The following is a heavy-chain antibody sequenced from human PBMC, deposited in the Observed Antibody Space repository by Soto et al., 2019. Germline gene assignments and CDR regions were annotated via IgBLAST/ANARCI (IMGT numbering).Heavy chain of an antibody. J-gene: IGHJ4*02. CDR1: GYIFSDYG. Sequence: QVQVMQSGAEVKKPGDSVKVSCKTSGYIFSDYGINWVRQAPGQGLEWMGWISGYSGNANLAQKFQGRVTMTTDKSTRTAYMELRRLRSDDTAVYYCATRTSGTTWGESDYWGQGTLVTVSS. CDR2: ISGYSGNA. CDR3: ATRTSGTTWGESDY. D-gene: IGHD4-17*01. V-gene: IGHV1-18*04.